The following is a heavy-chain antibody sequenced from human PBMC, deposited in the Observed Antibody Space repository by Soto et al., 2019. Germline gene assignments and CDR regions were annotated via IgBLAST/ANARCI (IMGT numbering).Heavy chain of an antibody. CDR1: GYSFTSYW. J-gene: IGHJ6*02. CDR3: ARHISRAAAAGHYYYYGMDV. CDR2: IDPSDSYT. D-gene: IGHD6-13*01. V-gene: IGHV5-10-1*01. Sequence: GESLKISCKGSGYSFTSYWISWVRQMPGKGLEWMGRIDPSDSYTNYSPSFQGHVTISADKSISTAYLQWSSLKASDTAMYYCARHISRAAAAGHYYYYGMDVWGQGTTVIVSS.